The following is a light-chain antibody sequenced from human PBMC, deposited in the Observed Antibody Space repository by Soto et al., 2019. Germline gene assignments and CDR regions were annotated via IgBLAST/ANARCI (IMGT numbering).Light chain of an antibody. CDR3: TLSSFLPNS. Sequence: SMSPFSLSASESDRVTXXCRSSQSISSYLNWYQQKPGKAPKLLIYAASSLQSGVPSRFSGSGSGTDFTLTISCLQAEDFIRYCSTLSSFLPNSFCGGT. CDR2: AAS. CDR1: QSISSY. J-gene: IGKJ2*03. V-gene: IGKV1-39*01.